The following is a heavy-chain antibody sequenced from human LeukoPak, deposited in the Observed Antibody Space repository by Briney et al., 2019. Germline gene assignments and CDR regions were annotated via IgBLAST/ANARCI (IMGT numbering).Heavy chain of an antibody. V-gene: IGHV3-23*01. Sequence: GGSLRLSCAASGFTFTSYSMNWVRQAPGKGLEWVSTISGGGGSTYYAGSVKGRFTISRDNSKNTLYLQVNSLRAEDTAAYYCAKGGKWDVTPFDYWGQGTLVTVSS. CDR3: AKGGKWDVTPFDY. J-gene: IGHJ4*02. CDR2: ISGGGGST. D-gene: IGHD1-26*01. CDR1: GFTFTSYS.